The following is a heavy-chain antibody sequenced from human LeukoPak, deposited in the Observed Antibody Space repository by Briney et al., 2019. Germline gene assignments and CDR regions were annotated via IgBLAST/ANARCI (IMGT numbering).Heavy chain of an antibody. J-gene: IGHJ4*02. Sequence: SETLSLTCTVSGVSISSYYWSWLRQPPGKGLEWFGYIYYSGSTNYNPSLKSRVTISVDTSKNQFSLKLSSVTAADTAVYYCAGRIVGATTVFDYWGQGTLVTVSS. CDR2: IYYSGST. V-gene: IGHV4-59*08. CDR3: AGRIVGATTVFDY. D-gene: IGHD1-26*01. CDR1: GVSISSYY.